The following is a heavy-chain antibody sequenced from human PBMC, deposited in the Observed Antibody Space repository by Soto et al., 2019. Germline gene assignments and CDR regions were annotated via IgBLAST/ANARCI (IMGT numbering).Heavy chain of an antibody. CDR1: GGPFSGYY. D-gene: IGHD3-22*01. Sequence: PSETLSLTCAVYGGPFSGYYWGWIRQPPVKGLEWIGEINHRGSTNYNPSLKSRVTISVDTAKRQFSLKLSSVTAAETAVYYCAREGLFSYYDSKRPRYFAYWGQGTLVTVSS. V-gene: IGHV4-34*01. CDR2: INHRGST. J-gene: IGHJ4*02. CDR3: AREGLFSYYDSKRPRYFAY.